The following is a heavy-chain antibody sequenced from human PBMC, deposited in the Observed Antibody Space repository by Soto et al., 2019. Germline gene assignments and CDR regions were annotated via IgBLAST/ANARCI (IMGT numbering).Heavy chain of an antibody. Sequence: QVQLVESGGGVVQPGRSLRLSCAASGFTFSSYAMHWVRQAPGKGLEWVAVISYDGSNKYYADSVKGRFTISRDNSKNTLYLQMNSLRAEDTAVYYCARESLGVRGPVTDWGQGTLVTVSS. J-gene: IGHJ4*02. V-gene: IGHV3-30-3*01. CDR2: ISYDGSNK. CDR1: GFTFSSYA. D-gene: IGHD3-10*01. CDR3: ARESLGVRGPVTD.